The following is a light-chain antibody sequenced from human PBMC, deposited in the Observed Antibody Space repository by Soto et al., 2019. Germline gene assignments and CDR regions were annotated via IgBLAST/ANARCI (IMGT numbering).Light chain of an antibody. J-gene: IGKJ5*01. V-gene: IGKV3-20*01. CDR2: GAS. Sequence: ELVRTQSPATLSVSPGERCTRSCLASPTVSRNLAWYQQSPGQARRLLIYGASSRATGIPDRFSGSGSGTDFTLTISRLEPEDFAVFYCQPYDSLPITFGPGTRLEI. CDR3: QPYDSLPIT. CDR1: PTVSRN.